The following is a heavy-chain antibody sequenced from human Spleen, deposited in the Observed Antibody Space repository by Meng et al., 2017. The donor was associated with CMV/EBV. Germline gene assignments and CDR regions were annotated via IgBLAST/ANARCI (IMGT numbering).Heavy chain of an antibody. CDR2: IYYSGST. V-gene: IGHV4-59*01. D-gene: IGHD5-24*01. CDR1: GGSISSYY. Sequence: SETLSLTCTVSGGSISSYYWSWIRQPPGKGLEWIGYIYYSGSTNYNPPLKSRVTISVDTSKNQFSLKLSSVTAADTAVYYCATGRDGYKTNFDYWGQGTLVTVSS. J-gene: IGHJ4*02. CDR3: ATGRDGYKTNFDY.